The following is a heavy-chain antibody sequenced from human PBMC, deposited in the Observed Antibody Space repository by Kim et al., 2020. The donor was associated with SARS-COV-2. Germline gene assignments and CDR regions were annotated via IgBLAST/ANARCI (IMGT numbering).Heavy chain of an antibody. V-gene: IGHV6-1*01. CDR1: VDSVSGNNTT. CDR2: TYYRSTWYN. Sequence: SQTLSLTCAISVDSVSGNNTTWNWIRQSPSRGLEWLARTYYRSTWYNDYAVSVKSRITINPDTSKNQFSLHLTSVTPEDTGVYYCARGGGFNTGWAFDYWGQGTLVTVSS. J-gene: IGHJ4*02. CDR3: ARGGGFNTGWAFDY. D-gene: IGHD6-19*01.